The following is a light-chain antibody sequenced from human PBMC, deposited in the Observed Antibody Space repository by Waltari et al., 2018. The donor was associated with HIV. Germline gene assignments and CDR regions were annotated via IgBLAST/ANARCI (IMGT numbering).Light chain of an antibody. V-gene: IGLV1-44*01. J-gene: IGLJ3*02. CDR1: SSNIGSNT. CDR2: SNN. Sequence: QSVLTQPPSASGTPGQRVTISCSGSSSNIGSNTVNLYQQLPGTAPKLLISSNNQRPSGVPDRFSGSKSGTSASLAISGLQSEDEARYYCAAWDDRLNLWVFGGGTKLTVL. CDR3: AAWDDRLNLWV.